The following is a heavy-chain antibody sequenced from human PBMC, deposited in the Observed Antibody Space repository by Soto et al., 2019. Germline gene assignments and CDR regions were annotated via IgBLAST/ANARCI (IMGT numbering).Heavy chain of an antibody. CDR2: MNPNSGNT. V-gene: IGHV1-8*01. Sequence: QVQLVQSGAEVKKPGASVKVSCKASGYSFISYDINWVRQATGQGLEWMGWMNPNSGNTGYAQKFQGRVTMTRNTSISTAYMELXXXXXXXXXXXXXXXXRXYSRTFDPWGQGTLVTVSS. CDR3: XXXRXYSRTFDP. D-gene: IGHD6-13*01. CDR1: GYSFISYD. J-gene: IGHJ5*02.